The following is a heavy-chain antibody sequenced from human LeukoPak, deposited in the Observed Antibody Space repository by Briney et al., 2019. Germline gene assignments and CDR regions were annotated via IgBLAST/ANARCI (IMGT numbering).Heavy chain of an antibody. Sequence: ASVKVPCKASGYTFTSYGISWVRQAPGQGLEWMGWISAYNGNTNYAQKLQGRVTTTTDTSTSTAYMELRSLRSDDTAVYYCASLKQLVPYYYYYYMDVWGKGTTVTVSS. D-gene: IGHD6-6*01. CDR3: ASLKQLVPYYYYYYMDV. CDR2: ISAYNGNT. J-gene: IGHJ6*03. V-gene: IGHV1-18*01. CDR1: GYTFTSYG.